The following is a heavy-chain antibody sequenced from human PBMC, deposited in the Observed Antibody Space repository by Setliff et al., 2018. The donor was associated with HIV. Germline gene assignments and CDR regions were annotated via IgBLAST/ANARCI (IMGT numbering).Heavy chain of an antibody. CDR1: GFIFSSYW. V-gene: IGHV3-7*01. J-gene: IGHJ4*02. Sequence: PGGSLRRSCTASGFIFSSYWMSWVRQAPGKGLEWVANIKQGGSEKYYVDSVKGRFTMSRDNAKNSLFLQMHSLRAEDTAVYYCARVADGYNSYFDYWGQGTVVTVSS. CDR2: IKQGGSEK. CDR3: ARVADGYNSYFDY. D-gene: IGHD5-18*01.